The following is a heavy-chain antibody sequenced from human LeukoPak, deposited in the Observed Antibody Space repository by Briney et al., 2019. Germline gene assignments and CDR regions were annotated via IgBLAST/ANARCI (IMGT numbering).Heavy chain of an antibody. D-gene: IGHD3-22*01. J-gene: IGHJ4*02. CDR2: IYYSGST. Sequence: PSETLSLTCTVSGGSISSSSYYWGWIRQPPGEGLEWSRSIYYSGSTYYNPSLQCRVTISVDTSKNPFSLKLSSVTAADTAVYYCARGRVLYYDSSGYYWFGQKHFDYWGQGTLVTVSS. CDR1: GGSISSSSYY. V-gene: IGHV4-39*07. CDR3: ARGRVLYYDSSGYYWFGQKHFDY.